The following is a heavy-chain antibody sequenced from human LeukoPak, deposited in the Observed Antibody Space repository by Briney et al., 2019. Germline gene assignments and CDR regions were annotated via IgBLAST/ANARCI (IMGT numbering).Heavy chain of an antibody. J-gene: IGHJ4*02. Sequence: PSQTLSLTCTVSGGSISSGSYYWSWIRQPAGKGLEWIGRIYTSGSTNYNPSLKSRVTIPVDTSKNQFSLKLSSVTAADTAVYYCARDGNWNYDYWGQGTLVTVSS. CDR1: GGSISSGSYY. D-gene: IGHD1-1*01. CDR3: ARDGNWNYDY. V-gene: IGHV4-61*02. CDR2: IYTSGST.